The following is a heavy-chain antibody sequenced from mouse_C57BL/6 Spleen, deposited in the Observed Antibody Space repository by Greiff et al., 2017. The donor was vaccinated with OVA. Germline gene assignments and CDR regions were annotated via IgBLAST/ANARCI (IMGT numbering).Heavy chain of an antibody. Sequence: QVQLQQPGAELVKPGASVKLSCKASGYTFTSYWMHWVKQRPGRGLEWIGRIDPNSGGTKYNEKFKSKATLTVDKPSSTAYMQLSSLTSEDSAVYYCARSYYGSSQGGYAMDYWGQGTSVTVSS. CDR3: ARSYYGSSQGGYAMDY. CDR1: GYTFTSYW. CDR2: IDPNSGGT. D-gene: IGHD1-1*01. V-gene: IGHV1-72*01. J-gene: IGHJ4*01.